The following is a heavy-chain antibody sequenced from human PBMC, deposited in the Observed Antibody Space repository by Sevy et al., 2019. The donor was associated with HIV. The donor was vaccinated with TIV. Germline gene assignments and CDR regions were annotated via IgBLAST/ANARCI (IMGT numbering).Heavy chain of an antibody. Sequence: GGSLRLSCAASGFTFSSYWMSWVRQAPGKGLEWVANIKQDGSEKYYVDSVKGRFTISRDNAKNSLYLQMNSLRAEDTAVYYCTRSEWLRLDYFDYWGQGTLVTVSS. J-gene: IGHJ4*02. D-gene: IGHD5-12*01. CDR1: GFTFSSYW. V-gene: IGHV3-7*03. CDR2: IKQDGSEK. CDR3: TRSEWLRLDYFDY.